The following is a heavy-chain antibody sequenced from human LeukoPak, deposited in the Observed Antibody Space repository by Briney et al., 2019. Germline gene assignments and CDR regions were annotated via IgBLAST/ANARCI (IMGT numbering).Heavy chain of an antibody. Sequence: GRSLRLPCAASGFTFSSYEMHWVRQAPGKGLEWVSYISSSDSTIYYADSVKGRFTISRDNAKNSLYLQMNSLRAEDTAVYYCARDYGGSSPFDYWGQGTLVTVSS. CDR2: ISSSDSTI. V-gene: IGHV3-48*03. CDR1: GFTFSSYE. D-gene: IGHD4-23*01. CDR3: ARDYGGSSPFDY. J-gene: IGHJ4*02.